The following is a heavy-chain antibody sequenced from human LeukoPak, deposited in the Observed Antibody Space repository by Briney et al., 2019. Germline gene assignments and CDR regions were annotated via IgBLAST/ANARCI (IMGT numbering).Heavy chain of an antibody. J-gene: IGHJ4*02. CDR1: GFTFSSYW. CDR3: ARVATYYDSSGYNSGYFDY. V-gene: IGHV3-74*01. CDR2: INSDGCSI. D-gene: IGHD3-22*01. Sequence: GGSLRLSCAASGFTFSSYWMHWVRQAPAKGRVWVSRINSDGCSIIYADFVKGRYPISRDNAKNTLYLQINSLRAEDTAVYYCARVATYYDSSGYNSGYFDYWGQGTLSPSPQ.